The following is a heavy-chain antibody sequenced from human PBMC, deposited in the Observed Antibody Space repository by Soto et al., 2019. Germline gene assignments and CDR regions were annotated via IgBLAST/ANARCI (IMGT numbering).Heavy chain of an antibody. V-gene: IGHV4-59*01. Sequence: SETLSLTCTVSRGSITNYFWTWIRQPPGRGLEWIGYIYYSGSTNYNPSLKSRVTISVDTSKNRFSLKLSSVTAADTAVYYCARDNYDILTGPPGGFDYWGQGTLVTVSS. CDR3: ARDNYDILTGPPGGFDY. J-gene: IGHJ4*02. CDR1: RGSITNYF. D-gene: IGHD3-9*01. CDR2: IYYSGST.